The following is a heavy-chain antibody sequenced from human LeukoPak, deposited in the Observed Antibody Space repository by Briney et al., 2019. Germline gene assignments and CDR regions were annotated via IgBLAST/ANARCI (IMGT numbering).Heavy chain of an antibody. V-gene: IGHV4-59*12. CDR1: GGSISSYC. D-gene: IGHD3-16*02. J-gene: IGHJ4*02. CDR3: ARDSDMITFGGVIGY. CDR2: IFYSGST. Sequence: SETLSLTCTVSGGSISSYCWSWIRQPPGKGLEWIGYIFYSGSTNYNPSLKSRVTISVDTSKNQFSLKLSSVTAADTAVYYCARDSDMITFGGVIGYWGQGTLVTVSS.